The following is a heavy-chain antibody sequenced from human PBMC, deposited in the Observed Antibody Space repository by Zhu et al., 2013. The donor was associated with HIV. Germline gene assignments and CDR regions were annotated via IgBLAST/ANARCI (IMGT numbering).Heavy chain of an antibody. J-gene: IGHJ5*02. CDR3: ARGGTAAGEGFDP. CDR1: GGTFSTYA. CDR2: IIPIFGTA. V-gene: IGHV1-69*01. D-gene: IGHD6-13*01. Sequence: QVQLVQSGAEMKKPGSSVKVSCKVSGGTFSTYAITWVRQAPGQGLEWMGGIIPIFGTANYAQKFQGRVTITADESTSTAYMEMSSLRSEDTAVYYCARGGTAAGEGFDPWGQGTLVTVSS.